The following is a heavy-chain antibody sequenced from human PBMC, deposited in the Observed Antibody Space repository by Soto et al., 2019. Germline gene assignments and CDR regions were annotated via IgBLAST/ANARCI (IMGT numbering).Heavy chain of an antibody. CDR1: GGSISSYY. CDR3: ARGRRYYYDSSGYYYGGFDP. V-gene: IGHV4-59*01. J-gene: IGHJ5*02. D-gene: IGHD3-22*01. CDR2: IYYSGST. Sequence: SETLSLTCTVSGGSISSYYWSWIRQPPGKGLEWVGYIYYSGSTNYNPSLKSRVTISVDTSKNQFSLKLSSVTAADTAVYYCARGRRYYYDSSGYYYGGFDPWGQGTLVTVS.